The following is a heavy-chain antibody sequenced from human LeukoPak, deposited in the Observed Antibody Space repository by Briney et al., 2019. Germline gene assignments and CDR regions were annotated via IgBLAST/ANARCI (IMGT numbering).Heavy chain of an antibody. J-gene: IGHJ5*02. D-gene: IGHD4-17*01. CDR1: GGSISSGNYY. CDR2: IHYSGST. CDR3: VRGRGTAVTTGNWFDP. V-gene: IGHV4-30-4*01. Sequence: PSETLSLTCTVSGGSISSGNYYWNWIRQPPGKGLECIGYIHYSGSTYYNPSLKGRVTISVDTSKNQFSPKLSSVTAADTAVYYCVRGRGTAVTTGNWFDPWGQGTLVTVSS.